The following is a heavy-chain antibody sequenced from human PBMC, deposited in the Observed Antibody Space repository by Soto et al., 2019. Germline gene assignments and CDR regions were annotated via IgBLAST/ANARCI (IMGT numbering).Heavy chain of an antibody. J-gene: IGHJ4*02. D-gene: IGHD4-4*01. V-gene: IGHV3-30*18. CDR3: AKDAYTPIRTTAHDSGGLDH. CDR1: GFTFRFYD. CDR2: ISRDGNNK. Sequence: QVQLVESGGGVVQPGRSLRLSCATSGFTFRFYDMHWVRQAPGKGLEWVAIISRDGNNKDYGDSVKGRFTISRDHSKNTLYLQMNSLRGEDTAVYYCAKDAYTPIRTTAHDSGGLDHWGRGTLVTVSS.